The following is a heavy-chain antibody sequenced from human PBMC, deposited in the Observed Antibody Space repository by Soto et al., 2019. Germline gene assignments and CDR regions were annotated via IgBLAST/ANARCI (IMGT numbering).Heavy chain of an antibody. J-gene: IGHJ4*02. CDR3: ATQRSEWDLSFDF. CDR2: INPNSGDT. CDR1: GYTFTGYY. V-gene: IGHV1-2*04. Sequence: ASVKVSCKASGYTFTGYYMHWVRQAPGQGLEWMGWINPNSGDTDYAQKFQGWVTMTRDTSISTAYMELSRLSPDDTAVYYCATQRSEWDLSFDFWGQGTLVTVS. D-gene: IGHD1-26*01.